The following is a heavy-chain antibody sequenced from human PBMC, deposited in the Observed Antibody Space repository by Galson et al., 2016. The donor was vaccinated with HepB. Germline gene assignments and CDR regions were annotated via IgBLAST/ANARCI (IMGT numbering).Heavy chain of an antibody. CDR3: AKDGRIWGNYPYYFDY. J-gene: IGHJ4*02. D-gene: IGHD3-16*02. Sequence: SLRLSCAASGFTFGDYAMSWVRQAPGKGLEWVSGISGSGGSKNYADSVKGRFTTSRDSSKNTLYLQMNSLRAEDTAVYYCAKDGRIWGNYPYYFDYWGQGTLVTVSS. CDR1: GFTFGDYA. V-gene: IGHV3-23*01. CDR2: ISGSGGSK.